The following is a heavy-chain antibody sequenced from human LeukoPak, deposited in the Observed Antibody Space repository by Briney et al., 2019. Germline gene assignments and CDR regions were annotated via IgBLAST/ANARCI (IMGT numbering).Heavy chain of an antibody. D-gene: IGHD3-9*01. J-gene: IGHJ3*02. Sequence: SQTLSLTCVVSGDSVSSKNGAWSWIRQPPGKGLEWIGYIYTSGSTNYNPSLKSRVTISVDTSKNQFSLKLSSVTAADTAVYYCARGHYDILTGEAFDIWGQGTMVTVSS. CDR2: IYTSGST. CDR3: ARGHYDILTGEAFDI. V-gene: IGHV4-4*09. CDR1: GDSVSSKNGA.